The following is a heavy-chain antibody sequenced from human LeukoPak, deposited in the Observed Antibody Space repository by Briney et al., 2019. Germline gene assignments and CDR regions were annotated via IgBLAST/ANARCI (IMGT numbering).Heavy chain of an antibody. CDR3: AKDARRVIQLWPYYFDY. D-gene: IGHD5-18*01. V-gene: IGHV3-21*01. Sequence: PGGSLRLSCAASGFTFSSYSMNWVRQAPGKGLEWVSSISSSSSYIYYADSVKGRFTISRDNAKNSLYLQMNSLRAEDTAVYYCAKDARRVIQLWPYYFDYWGQGTLVTVSS. J-gene: IGHJ4*02. CDR1: GFTFSSYS. CDR2: ISSSSSYI.